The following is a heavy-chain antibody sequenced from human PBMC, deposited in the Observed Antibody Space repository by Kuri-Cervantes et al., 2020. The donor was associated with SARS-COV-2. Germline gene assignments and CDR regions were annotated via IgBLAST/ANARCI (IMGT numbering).Heavy chain of an antibody. CDR3: ATSGYYDFWSGYYFDY. J-gene: IGHJ4*02. V-gene: IGHV4-39*01. Sequence: ESLKISCTVSGGSISSSSYYWGWIRQPPGKGLGWIGSIYYSGSTYYNPSLKSRVTISVDTSKNQFSLKLSSVTAADTAVYYCATSGYYDFWSGYYFDYWGQGTLVTVSS. CDR2: IYYSGST. D-gene: IGHD3-3*01. CDR1: GGSISSSSYY.